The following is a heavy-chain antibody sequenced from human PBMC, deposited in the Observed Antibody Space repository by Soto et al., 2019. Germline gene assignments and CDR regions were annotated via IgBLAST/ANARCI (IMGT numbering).Heavy chain of an antibody. V-gene: IGHV4-39*01. D-gene: IGHD2-21*02. CDR3: ARPSDKGDY. CDR1: GGSISSSSYY. CDR2: IYYSGST. Sequence: QLQLQESGPGLVKPSETLSLTCTVSGGSISSSSYYWGWIRQPPGKGLEWIGSIYYSGSTYYNPARNSRVTISEDTSKNQFSLPLSYLTAAETAVYYCARPSDKGDYWGQGTLVTVSS. J-gene: IGHJ4*02.